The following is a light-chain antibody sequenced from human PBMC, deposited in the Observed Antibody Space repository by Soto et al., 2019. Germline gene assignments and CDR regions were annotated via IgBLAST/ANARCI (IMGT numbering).Light chain of an antibody. Sequence: DIQVTQSPSTLSASVGDRVTNTCRASQSISSWLAWYQQKPGKAPKLLIYDASSLESGVPSRFSGSGSGTEFTLTINNLQPDDFATYYCQQYDNWVAFGGGTKV. J-gene: IGKJ4*01. CDR2: DAS. CDR3: QQYDNWVA. V-gene: IGKV1-5*01. CDR1: QSISSW.